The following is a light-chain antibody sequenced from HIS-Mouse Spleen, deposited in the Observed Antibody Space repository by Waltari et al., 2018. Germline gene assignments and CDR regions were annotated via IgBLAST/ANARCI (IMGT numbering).Light chain of an antibody. Sequence: QSALTQPASVSGSPGQSITISCTGTRSDVGSYNLVPWYQQQPGKAPKLMIYEGSKRPSGVSNRFSGSKSGNTASLTISGLQAEDEADYYCCSYAGSSTVVFGGGTKLTVL. CDR2: EGS. CDR1: RSDVGSYNL. CDR3: CSYAGSSTVV. V-gene: IGLV2-23*01. J-gene: IGLJ2*01.